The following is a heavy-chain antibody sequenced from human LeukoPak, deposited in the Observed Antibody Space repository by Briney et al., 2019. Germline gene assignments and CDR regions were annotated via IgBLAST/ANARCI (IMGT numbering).Heavy chain of an antibody. D-gene: IGHD2-2*02. Sequence: ASVKVSCKASGYTFTNYYMHWVRQAPGQGLEYMGILDPSAGDTTYAQKFQGRVTMTRDTSTSTVYTELSSLRFEDTAVYYCARTDCSRYSCYKDAFDIWGQGTMVTVSS. CDR3: ARTDCSRYSCYKDAFDI. CDR1: GYTFTNYY. J-gene: IGHJ3*02. V-gene: IGHV1-46*01. CDR2: LDPSAGDT.